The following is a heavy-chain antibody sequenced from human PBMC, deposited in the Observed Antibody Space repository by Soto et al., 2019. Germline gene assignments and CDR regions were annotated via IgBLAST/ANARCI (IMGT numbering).Heavy chain of an antibody. CDR1: GYTFTSYA. CDR3: ATFTFGRPFDT. CDR2: ISGSGFST. Sequence: SCKASGYTFTSYAMSWGLQAPGQGLEWVSAISGSGFSTYYADSVKGRFSISSDSSKNTLFLQMNSLRADDTAVYFCATFTFGRPFDTWGQGTMVTVSS. J-gene: IGHJ3*02. V-gene: IGHV3-23*01. D-gene: IGHD3-16*01.